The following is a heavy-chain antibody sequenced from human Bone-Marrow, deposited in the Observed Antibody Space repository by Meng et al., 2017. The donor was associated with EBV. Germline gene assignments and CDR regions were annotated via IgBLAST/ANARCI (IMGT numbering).Heavy chain of an antibody. D-gene: IGHD2-21*01. V-gene: IGHV3-74*01. CDR1: GLTLSTYW. J-gene: IGHJ4*02. CDR2: INPDGSVI. CDR3: AKDCFGDKDS. Sequence: EVQVMEAGGGLVPPGGSLRLSCEAPGLTLSTYWVHWVRQAPGKGLVWVSRINPDGSVINYADSVKGRFTISRDNAKNTVYLQMNNLRADDTAVYYCAKDCFGDKDSWGQGTLVTVSS.